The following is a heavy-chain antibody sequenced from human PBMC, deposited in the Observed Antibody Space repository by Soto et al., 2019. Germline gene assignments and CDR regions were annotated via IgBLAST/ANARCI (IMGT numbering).Heavy chain of an antibody. CDR2: ISTSSGTI. D-gene: IGHD2-21*01. V-gene: IGHV3-48*01. Sequence: GGSLRLSCAASGFIFSSYSMNWVRQAPGKGLEWISYISTSSGTIWYAESVKGRFTISRDNAKNSLYMQMNSLRGEDTAVYYCARDVDWALDIWGQGTMVTVSS. J-gene: IGHJ3*02. CDR1: GFIFSSYS. CDR3: ARDVDWALDI.